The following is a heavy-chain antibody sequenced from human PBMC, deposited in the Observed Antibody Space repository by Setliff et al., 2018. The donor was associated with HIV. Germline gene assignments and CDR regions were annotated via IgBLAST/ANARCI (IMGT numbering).Heavy chain of an antibody. D-gene: IGHD3-3*01. J-gene: IGHJ4*02. V-gene: IGHV4-31*03. CDR2: IYYSGIS. CDR3: ARNTFGSDSERLDS. CDR1: GASIGRRSDC. Sequence: PSETLSLTCTVSGASIGRRSDCWGWIRQRPGKGLEWIGYIYYSGISYYNPSLKSRVTISVDKSEKQFSLKLSSVTAADTAVYYCARNTFGSDSERLDSWGQGTLVTVSS.